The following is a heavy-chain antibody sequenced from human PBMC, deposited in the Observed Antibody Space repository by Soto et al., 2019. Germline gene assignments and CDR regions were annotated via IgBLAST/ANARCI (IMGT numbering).Heavy chain of an antibody. CDR3: ARVMTAAATDY. CDR1: GYTFTDYY. J-gene: IGHJ4*02. D-gene: IGHD2-15*01. V-gene: IGHV1-2*02. CDR2: INVNSGGT. Sequence: ASVKVSFKACGYTFTDYYMHWLWQAPGQGLEWMGWINVNSGGTNYAQRFQGRVTMTRDTSISTGYMELSRLRSDDTAVYYCARVMTAAATDYWGQGTLVTVSS.